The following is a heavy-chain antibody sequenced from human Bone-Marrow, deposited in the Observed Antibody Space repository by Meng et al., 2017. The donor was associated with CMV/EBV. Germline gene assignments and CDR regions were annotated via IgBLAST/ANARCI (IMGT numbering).Heavy chain of an antibody. Sequence: GGSLRLSCTASGFPFSTYGMHWVRQTPGKGLEWVSSISSSSSYIYYADSVKGRFTISRDNAKNSLYLQMNSLRAEDTAVYYCARVYYYDSSFDYWGQGTLVTVSS. D-gene: IGHD3-22*01. CDR3: ARVYYYDSSFDY. CDR2: ISSSSSYI. J-gene: IGHJ4*02. CDR1: GFPFSTYG. V-gene: IGHV3-21*01.